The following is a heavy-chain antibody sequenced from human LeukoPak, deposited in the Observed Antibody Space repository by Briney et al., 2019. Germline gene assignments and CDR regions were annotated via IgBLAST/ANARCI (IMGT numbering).Heavy chain of an antibody. CDR1: GFTFSSYG. J-gene: IGHJ4*02. CDR2: ISHDGGIT. V-gene: IGHV3-33*05. CDR3: AKPCGNGWYYFDY. Sequence: PGGSLRLSCAASGFTFSSYGMHWVRQAPGKGLEGVAVISHDGGITYYADSVKGRFTISIDNSKDTLYLQMNSLRAEDTAVYYCAKPCGNGWYYFDYWGQGTLVAVSS. D-gene: IGHD6-19*01.